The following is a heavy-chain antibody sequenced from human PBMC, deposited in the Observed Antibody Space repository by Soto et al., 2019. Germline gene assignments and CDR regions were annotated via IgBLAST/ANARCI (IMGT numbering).Heavy chain of an antibody. CDR2: ICTYNGNT. D-gene: IGHD6-6*01. CDR1: GFTFTRYG. V-gene: IGHV1-18*01. CDR3: ARASGPSPSA. J-gene: IGHJ4*02. Sequence: ASVKVSCKASGFTFTRYGISWVRQAPGQGLEWLGWICTYNGNTNYAQKLQGRVTMTTDTSTSTAYMELRSLTSDDTAVYYCARASGPSPSAWGQGALVTVSS.